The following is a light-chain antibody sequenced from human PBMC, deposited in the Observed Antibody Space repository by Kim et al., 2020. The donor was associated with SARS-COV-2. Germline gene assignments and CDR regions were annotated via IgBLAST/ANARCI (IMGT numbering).Light chain of an antibody. V-gene: IGKV3-15*01. J-gene: IGKJ1*01. CDR1: QSVGSD. Sequence: EVVMTQSPVTLSVSPGERATLSCRASQSVGSDLAWYQQKPGQSPRLLIYGASIRTTGFPARFSGSGSGTEFTLTISSLQSEDVAVYYCQQYDYWPRTFGQGTKVDIK. CDR2: GAS. CDR3: QQYDYWPRT.